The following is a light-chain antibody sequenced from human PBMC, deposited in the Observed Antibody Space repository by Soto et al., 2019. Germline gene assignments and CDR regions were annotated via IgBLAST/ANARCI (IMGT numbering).Light chain of an antibody. Sequence: ELVMTQSPATLSVSPGERVTLSCRASQSVGTNLAWYQQKPGQAPSLLILGASTRASGIPAKFSGSGSGTEFTLSLGSLQSEDFAIYYCQQYDNWPPRWTFGQGTKVDIK. V-gene: IGKV3-15*01. CDR3: QQYDNWPPRWT. CDR2: GAS. J-gene: IGKJ2*01. CDR1: QSVGTN.